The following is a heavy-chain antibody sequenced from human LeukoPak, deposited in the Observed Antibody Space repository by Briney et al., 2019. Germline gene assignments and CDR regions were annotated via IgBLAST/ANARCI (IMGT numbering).Heavy chain of an antibody. V-gene: IGHV3-48*03. D-gene: IGHD2-2*01. J-gene: IGHJ4*02. Sequence: PGGSLRLSCAASGFTFSSYEMNWVRQAPGKGLEWVSYISSSGSTIYYADSVKGRFTISRDNAKNSLYLQMNSLRAEDTAVYYCARGPQDVPATDYWGQGTLVTVSS. CDR1: GFTFSSYE. CDR3: ARGPQDVPATDY. CDR2: ISSSGSTI.